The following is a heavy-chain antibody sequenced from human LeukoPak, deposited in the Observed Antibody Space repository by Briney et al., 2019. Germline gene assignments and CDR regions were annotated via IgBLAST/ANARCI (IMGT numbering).Heavy chain of an antibody. CDR3: AHRLKYGDYIYFDY. CDR1: GFSLSTSGVG. CDR2: IYWDDDK. J-gene: IGHJ4*02. V-gene: IGHV2-5*02. D-gene: IGHD4-17*01. Sequence: SGPTLVKPTQTLTLACTFSGFSLSTSGVGVGWIRQPPGKALERLALIYWDDDKRYSPSLKSRLTITKDTSKNQVVLTMTNMDPVDTATYYCAHRLKYGDYIYFDYWGQGTLVTVSS.